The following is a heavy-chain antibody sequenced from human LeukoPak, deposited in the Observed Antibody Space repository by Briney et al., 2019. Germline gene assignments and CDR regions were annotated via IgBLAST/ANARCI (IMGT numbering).Heavy chain of an antibody. CDR1: GGTFSSYA. V-gene: IGHV1-69*05. CDR3: ARELTTYYYDSSGSSLDY. CDR2: IIPIFGTA. D-gene: IGHD3-22*01. J-gene: IGHJ4*02. Sequence: GASVKVSCKASGGTFSSYAISWVRQAPGQGLEWMGGIIPIFGTANYAQKFQGRATITTDESTSTAYMELSSLRSEDTAVYYCARELTTYYYDSSGSSLDYWGQGTLVTVSS.